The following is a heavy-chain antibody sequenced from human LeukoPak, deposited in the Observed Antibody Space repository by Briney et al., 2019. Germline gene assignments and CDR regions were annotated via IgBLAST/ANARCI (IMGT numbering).Heavy chain of an antibody. CDR1: GYTFTGYY. V-gene: IGHV1-2*02. CDR3: ARTFGNILTGYFPDY. D-gene: IGHD3-9*01. CDR2: INPNSGGT. Sequence: ASVKVSCKASGYTFTGYYMHWVRQAPGQGLEWMGWINPNSGGTNYAQKFQGRVTMTRDTSISTAYMELSRLRSDDTAVYYCARTFGNILTGYFPDYWGQGTLGTGSS. J-gene: IGHJ4*02.